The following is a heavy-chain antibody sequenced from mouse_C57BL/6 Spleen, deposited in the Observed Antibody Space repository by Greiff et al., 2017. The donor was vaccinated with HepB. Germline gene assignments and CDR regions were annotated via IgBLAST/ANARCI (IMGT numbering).Heavy chain of an antibody. CDR1: GISITTGNYR. Sequence: EVKLQESGPGLVKPSQTVFLTCTVTGISITTGNYRWSWIRQFPGNKLEWIGYIYYSGTITYNPSLTSRTTITSDTPKNQFFLEMNSLTAEDTATYYCAREGGSNYVGYFDVWGTGTTVTVSS. D-gene: IGHD2-5*01. CDR3: AREGGSNYVGYFDV. V-gene: IGHV3-5*01. CDR2: IYYSGTI. J-gene: IGHJ1*03.